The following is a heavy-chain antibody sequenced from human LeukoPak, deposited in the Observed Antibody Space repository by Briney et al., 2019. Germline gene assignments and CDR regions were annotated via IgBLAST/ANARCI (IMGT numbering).Heavy chain of an antibody. J-gene: IGHJ4*02. D-gene: IGHD3-22*01. V-gene: IGHV1-46*01. CDR1: GYTFTRYY. Sequence: ASVKLSCKASGYTFTRYYMHWVRQAPGPGLEWMGIINPSGGSTSYAQKFQGRVTMTRDMSTSTVYMELSSLRSEDTAVYYCARDSRGWYYDDSSGYYWFVYWGEGALLTVSS. CDR2: INPSGGST. CDR3: ARDSRGWYYDDSSGYYWFVY.